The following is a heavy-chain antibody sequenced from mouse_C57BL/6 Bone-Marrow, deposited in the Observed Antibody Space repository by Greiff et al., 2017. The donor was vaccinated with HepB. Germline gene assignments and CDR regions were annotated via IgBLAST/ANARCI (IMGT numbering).Heavy chain of an antibody. CDR1: GYTFTDYE. Sequence: VKLMESGAELVRPGASVTLSCKASGYTFTDYEMHWVKQTPVHGLEWIGAIDPETGGTAYNQKFKGKAILTADKSSSTAYMELRSLTSEDSAVYYCTSYYDYFAYWGQGTLVTVSA. D-gene: IGHD2-4*01. CDR2: IDPETGGT. CDR3: TSYYDYFAY. V-gene: IGHV1-15*01. J-gene: IGHJ3*01.